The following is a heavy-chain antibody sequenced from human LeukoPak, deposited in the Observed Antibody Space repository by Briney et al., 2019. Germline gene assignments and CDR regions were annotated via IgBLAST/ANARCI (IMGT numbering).Heavy chain of an antibody. CDR1: GFTFSSYA. CDR3: ARKMTTVTTANNEDAFDI. J-gene: IGHJ3*02. CDR2: ISYDGSNK. D-gene: IGHD4-17*01. V-gene: IGHV3-30-3*01. Sequence: GGSLRLSCAASGFTFSSYAMHWVRQAPGKGLEWVAVISYDGSNKYYADSVKGRFTISRDNSENTLYLQMNSLRAEDTAVYYCARKMTTVTTANNEDAFDIWGQGTVVTVSS.